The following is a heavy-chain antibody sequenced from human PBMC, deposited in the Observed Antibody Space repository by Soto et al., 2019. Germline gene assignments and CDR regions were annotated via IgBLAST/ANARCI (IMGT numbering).Heavy chain of an antibody. Sequence: PSETLSLTCAVYGGSFSGYYWSWIRHPPGKGLEWMGEINHSGSTNYNSSLESRVTMAVDTSKKRFSLKMRSVTAEDKDVYYCARGGGMTVNTFGVLQYWGEGTLVSVS. CDR3: ARGGGMTVNTFGVLQY. D-gene: IGHD3-16*01. CDR1: GGSFSGYY. V-gene: IGHV4-34*01. J-gene: IGHJ4*02. CDR2: INHSGST.